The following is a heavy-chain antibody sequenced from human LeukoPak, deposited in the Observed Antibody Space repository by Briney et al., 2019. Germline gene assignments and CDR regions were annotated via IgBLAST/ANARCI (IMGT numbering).Heavy chain of an antibody. Sequence: AEPLSLPCSLWGRPHCISRYLCRSIPQPRAGGVVVNGCNYYIGSTYHNPSLKRRLTISVDTSKNLCSLKLSSVTAADTAVYYCARLKGYSSGWEPLDVCDIWGQGTVVTVSS. CDR3: ARLKGYSSGWEPLDVCDI. CDR1: GRPHCISRYL. V-gene: IGHV4-39*01. D-gene: IGHD6-19*01. J-gene: IGHJ3*02. CDR2: NYYIGST.